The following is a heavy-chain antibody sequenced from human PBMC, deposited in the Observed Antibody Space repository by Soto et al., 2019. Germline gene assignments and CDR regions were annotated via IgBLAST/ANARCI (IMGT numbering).Heavy chain of an antibody. CDR1: GFTVSSNY. V-gene: IGHV3-53*05. CDR2: IYSGGST. D-gene: IGHD3-22*01. J-gene: IGHJ4*02. Sequence: GGSLRLSCAASGFTVSSNYMSWVRQAPGKGLEWVSVIYSGGSTYYADSVKGRFTISRDNSKNTLYLQMSSLRSEDTAVYYCARVGRPQTYYYDSSGYYFDYWGQGTLVTVSS. CDR3: ARVGRPQTYYYDSSGYYFDY.